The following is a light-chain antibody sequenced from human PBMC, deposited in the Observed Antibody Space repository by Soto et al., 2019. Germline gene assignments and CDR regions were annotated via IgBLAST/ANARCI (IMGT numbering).Light chain of an antibody. V-gene: IGKV1-39*01. CDR1: QRLFSF. Sequence: DIQMTQSPSSLSASVGDSVTLTCRASQRLFSFLNWYQQAPGRAPKLLISPAYKLQSGVPSRFSGSESGTEFTLTISSLQPEDFAIYFCQQTYSAPFTFGPGTTVDVK. CDR2: PAY. J-gene: IGKJ3*01. CDR3: QQTYSAPFT.